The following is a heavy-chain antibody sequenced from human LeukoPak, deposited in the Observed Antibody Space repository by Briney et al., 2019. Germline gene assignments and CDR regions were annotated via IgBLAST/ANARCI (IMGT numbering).Heavy chain of an antibody. J-gene: IGHJ4*02. V-gene: IGHV3-11*01. D-gene: IGHD1-26*01. CDR3: ARRIMGSTPEY. CDR1: GFIFTDYY. CDR2: VTGSGSAT. Sequence: GGSLRLSCAASGFIFTDYYMSWVRQAPGQGLGCISYVTGSGSATYYADSVKGRVTISRENKKKLLYMQMKRLRDEDTAVYYCARRIMGSTPEYWGQGTLVTVSS.